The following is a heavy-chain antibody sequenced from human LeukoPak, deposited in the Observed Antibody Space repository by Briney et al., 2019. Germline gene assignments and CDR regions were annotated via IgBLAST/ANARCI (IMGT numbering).Heavy chain of an antibody. J-gene: IGHJ5*02. Sequence: GESLKIFCRGSGYIFTSYWIGRVRQMPGKGLEWMGIIYTGDSDTRYSPSFQGQVTISADKTISTAYLQWSSLKASDTAMYYCARRVLGASVYWFDPWGQGTLVTVSS. CDR2: IYTGDSDT. V-gene: IGHV5-51*01. CDR1: GYIFTSYW. CDR3: ARRVLGASVYWFDP. D-gene: IGHD1-26*01.